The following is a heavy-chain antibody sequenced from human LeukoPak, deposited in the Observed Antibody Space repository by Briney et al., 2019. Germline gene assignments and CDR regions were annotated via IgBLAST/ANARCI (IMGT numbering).Heavy chain of an antibody. J-gene: IGHJ6*02. CDR3: ARWSPHRDYYYGMDV. Sequence: GGSLRLSCGAAGVTFSGYYMSWIRQARGKGGEWVSSISSTSSYTNYADSVKGRCTLSRDNAKNQLHLQMNSLRAEDTAVYYCARWSPHRDYYYGMDVWGQGTTVTVSS. CDR2: ISSTSSYT. CDR1: GVTFSGYY. V-gene: IGHV3-11*06.